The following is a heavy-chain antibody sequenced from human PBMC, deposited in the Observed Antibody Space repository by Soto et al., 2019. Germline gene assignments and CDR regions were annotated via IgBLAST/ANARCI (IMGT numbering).Heavy chain of an antibody. CDR1: GDSFNDYY. CDR2: ITPNGGGT. CDR3: ARESGEATATLDYYYFYMDV. Sequence: VQLVQSGAEVKKPGASVKVSCKTSGDSFNDYYIHWVRQAPGQGLEWMGWITPNGGGTKYAQKFQGRVTVTRDTSIRTVYMELSSLRSDDTAVYYCARESGEATATLDYYYFYMDVWGKGTTVTVSS. J-gene: IGHJ6*03. D-gene: IGHD5-12*01. V-gene: IGHV1-2*02.